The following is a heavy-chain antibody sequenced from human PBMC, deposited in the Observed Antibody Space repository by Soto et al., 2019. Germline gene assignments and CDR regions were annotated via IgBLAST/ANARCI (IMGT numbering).Heavy chain of an antibody. D-gene: IGHD3-9*01. CDR2: VYYSGSV. CDR1: GDYLLPYY. CDR3: ARVTYDSFTAYSYYFDY. Sequence: SVTLSLTCTVSGDYLLPYYWTWIRQPPGKGLEWIGYVYYSGSVNYKSSLKSRVTMSVDTSKNQFSLRLNSVTAADTAVYYCARVTYDSFTAYSYYFDYWGQGTLVTVSS. J-gene: IGHJ4*02. V-gene: IGHV4-59*01.